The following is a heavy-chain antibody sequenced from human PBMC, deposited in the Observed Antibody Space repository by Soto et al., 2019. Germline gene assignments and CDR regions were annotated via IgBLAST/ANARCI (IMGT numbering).Heavy chain of an antibody. D-gene: IGHD2-15*01. CDR2: INHSGST. Sequence: SETLSLTCAVYGGSFSGYYWSWLRQPPGKGLEWIGEINHSGSTNYNPSLKSRVTISVDTSKNQFSLKLSSVTAADTAVYYCARTIVVVDRNWFEPWGQGTLVTVSS. CDR1: GGSFSGYY. CDR3: ARTIVVVDRNWFEP. J-gene: IGHJ5*02. V-gene: IGHV4-34*01.